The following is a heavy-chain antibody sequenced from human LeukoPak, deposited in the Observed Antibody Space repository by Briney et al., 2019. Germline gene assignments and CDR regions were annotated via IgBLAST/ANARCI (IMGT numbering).Heavy chain of an antibody. V-gene: IGHV4-59*01. CDR2: IYYSGST. D-gene: IGHD4-17*01. CDR1: GGSISSYY. Sequence: SETLSLTCTVSGGSISSYYWSWMRQPPGKGLEWIGYIYYSGSTNYNPSLKSRVTISVDTSKNQFSLKLSSVTAADTAVYYCARDPYGDYYFDYWGQGTLVTVSS. J-gene: IGHJ4*02. CDR3: ARDPYGDYYFDY.